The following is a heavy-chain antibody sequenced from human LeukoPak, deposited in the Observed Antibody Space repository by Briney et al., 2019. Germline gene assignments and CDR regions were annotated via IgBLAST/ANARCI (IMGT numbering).Heavy chain of an antibody. Sequence: GASVKVSCKASGYTFTGYYMHWVRQAPGQGLEWMGWINPNSGGTNYAQKFQGRVTMTRDTSISTAYMELSRLRSDDTAVYYCARVRSGYDFWFDPWGQGTLVTVSS. V-gene: IGHV1-2*02. J-gene: IGHJ5*02. D-gene: IGHD5-12*01. CDR1: GYTFTGYY. CDR2: INPNSGGT. CDR3: ARVRSGYDFWFDP.